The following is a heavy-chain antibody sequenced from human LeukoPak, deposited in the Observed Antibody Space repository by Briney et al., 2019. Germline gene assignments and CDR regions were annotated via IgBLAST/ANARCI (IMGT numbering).Heavy chain of an antibody. Sequence: GGSLRLSCAASGFTFSSYSMNWVRQAPGKGLEWVSYISSSGSTIYYADSVKGRFTISRDNAKNSLYLQMNSLRAEDTAVYYCASKRITMVRGVIRTLDYWGQGTLVTVSS. J-gene: IGHJ4*02. CDR2: ISSSGSTI. CDR3: ASKRITMVRGVIRTLDY. CDR1: GFTFSSYS. D-gene: IGHD3-10*01. V-gene: IGHV3-48*04.